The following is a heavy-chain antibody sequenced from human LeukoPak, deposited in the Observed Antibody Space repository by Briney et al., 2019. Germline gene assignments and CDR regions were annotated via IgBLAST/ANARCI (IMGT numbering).Heavy chain of an antibody. V-gene: IGHV1-18*01. CDR1: GYTFTSYG. J-gene: IGHJ6*02. CDR3: ARDAAYYDFWSGYLSPHYYYYGMDV. D-gene: IGHD3-3*01. Sequence: ASVKVSCKASGYTFTSYGISWVRQAPGQGLEWMGWISAYNGNTNYAQKLQGRVTMTTDTSTSTAYMELRSLRSDDTAVYYCARDAAYYDFWSGYLSPHYYYYGMDVWGQGATVTVSS. CDR2: ISAYNGNT.